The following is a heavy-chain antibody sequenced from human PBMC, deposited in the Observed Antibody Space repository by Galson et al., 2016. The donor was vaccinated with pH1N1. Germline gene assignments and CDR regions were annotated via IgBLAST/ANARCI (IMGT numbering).Heavy chain of an antibody. V-gene: IGHV3-20*04. CDR1: GFTFGDYG. J-gene: IGHJ4*02. Sequence: LRLSCAASGFTFGDYGMTWVRQAPGKGLEWVASINYIGGNIAYADSMKGRFTISRDNAKSSLYLQMNSLRAEDTALYYCARRPGIAVPGLLDYWGQGTLVTVSS. D-gene: IGHD6-19*01. CDR2: INYIGGNI. CDR3: ARRPGIAVPGLLDY.